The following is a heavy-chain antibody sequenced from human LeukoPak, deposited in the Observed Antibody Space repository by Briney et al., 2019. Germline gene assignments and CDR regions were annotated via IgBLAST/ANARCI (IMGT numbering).Heavy chain of an antibody. V-gene: IGHV3-23*01. CDR3: AKDRASSWWHFDL. CDR1: GFTFSSYA. J-gene: IGHJ2*01. Sequence: GGSLRLSCAASGFTFSSYAMSWVRQAPGKGLEWGSAITGSGGSTYYADSVKGRFTISRDNSKNTLYLQMNSLRAEDTAVYYCAKDRASSWWHFDLWGRGTLVTVSS. CDR2: ITGSGGST. D-gene: IGHD1-26*01.